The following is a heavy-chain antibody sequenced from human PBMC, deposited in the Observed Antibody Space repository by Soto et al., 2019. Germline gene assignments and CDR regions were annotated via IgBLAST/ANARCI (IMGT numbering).Heavy chain of an antibody. CDR1: GFTVSSNY. J-gene: IGHJ3*02. CDR2: IYSGGST. Sequence: EVQLVESGGGLVQPGGSLRLSCAASGFTVSSNYMSWVRQAPGKGLEWVSVIYSGGSTYYADSVKGRFTISRDNSKNTLYLQMNSRRAEVTAVYYCAREVSAIRDAFDIWGQGTMVTVSP. CDR3: AREVSAIRDAFDI. V-gene: IGHV3-66*01. D-gene: IGHD1-20*01.